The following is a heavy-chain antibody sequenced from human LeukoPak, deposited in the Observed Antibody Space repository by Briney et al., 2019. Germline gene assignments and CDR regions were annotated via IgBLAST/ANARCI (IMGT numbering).Heavy chain of an antibody. D-gene: IGHD2-2*01. CDR1: GFTFSSYS. CDR2: IRYDGSNK. CDR3: AKSPPYCSSTSCHHDY. V-gene: IGHV3-30*02. Sequence: GGSLRLSCAASGFTFSSYSMHWVRQAPGKGLEWVAFIRYDGSNKYYADSVKGRFTISRDNSKNTLYLQMNSLRAEDTAVYYCAKSPPYCSSTSCHHDYWGQGTLVTVSS. J-gene: IGHJ4*02.